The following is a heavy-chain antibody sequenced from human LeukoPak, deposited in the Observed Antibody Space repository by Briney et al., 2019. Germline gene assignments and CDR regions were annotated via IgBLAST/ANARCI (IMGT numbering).Heavy chain of an antibody. CDR1: GGSISSGSYY. CDR3: ARGRNVLLWFGELSDAFDI. CDR2: IYTSGST. J-gene: IGHJ3*02. Sequence: SQTLSLTCTVSGGSISSGSYYWSWIRQPAGKGLEWIGRIYTSGSTNYNPSLKSRVTMSVDTSKNQFSLKLSSVTAADTAVYYCARGRNVLLWFGELSDAFDIWGQGTMVTVSS. V-gene: IGHV4-61*02. D-gene: IGHD3-10*01.